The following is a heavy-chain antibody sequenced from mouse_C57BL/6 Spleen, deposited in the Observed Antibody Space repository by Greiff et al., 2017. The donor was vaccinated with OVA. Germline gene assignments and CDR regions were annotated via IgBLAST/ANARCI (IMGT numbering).Heavy chain of an antibody. CDR3: ARSEPAGFAY. CDR1: GYTFTSYG. Sequence: QVQLQQSGAELARPGASVKLSCKASGYTFTSYGISWVKQRTGQGLEWIGEIYPRSGNTYYNEKFKGKATLTADKSSSTAYMELRSLTSEDSAVYFCARSEPAGFAYWGQGTLVTVSA. CDR2: IYPRSGNT. V-gene: IGHV1-81*01. J-gene: IGHJ3*01.